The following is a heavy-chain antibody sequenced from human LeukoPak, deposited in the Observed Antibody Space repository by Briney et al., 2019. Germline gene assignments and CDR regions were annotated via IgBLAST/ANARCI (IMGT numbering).Heavy chain of an antibody. CDR1: GFTFGDYA. V-gene: IGHV3-49*04. D-gene: IGHD3-16*02. CDR3: TRDGTDYVWGSYRPLGDY. CDR2: IRSKAYGGTT. Sequence: GGSLRLPCTASGFTFGDYAMSWVRQAPGKGLEWVGFIRSKAYGGTTEYAASVKGRFTISRDDSKSIAYLQMNSLKTEDTAVYYCTRDGTDYVWGSYRPLGDYWGQGTLVTVSS. J-gene: IGHJ4*02.